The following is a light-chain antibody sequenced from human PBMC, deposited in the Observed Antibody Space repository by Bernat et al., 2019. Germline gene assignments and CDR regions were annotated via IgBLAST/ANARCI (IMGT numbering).Light chain of an antibody. J-gene: IGLJ3*02. Sequence: SYELTQPPSVSVSPGQTASITCSGDKLGSKYTCWYQQKPGQSPVVVIYRDDKRPSGIPERFSGSHSGNTATLTISGAQALDEADCYCQAWDSSAGVVGGGTKLAV. CDR1: KLGSKY. CDR3: QAWDSSAGV. V-gene: IGLV3-1*01. CDR2: RDD.